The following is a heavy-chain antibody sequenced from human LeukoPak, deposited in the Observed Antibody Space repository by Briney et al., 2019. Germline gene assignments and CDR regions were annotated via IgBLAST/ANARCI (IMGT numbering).Heavy chain of an antibody. J-gene: IGHJ5*02. CDR1: GGSISRYY. D-gene: IGHD4-11*01. Sequence: SETLSLTCTVSGGSISRYYWSWIRQPAGKGLEWIGRIYTSGSTNYNPSLKSRVTMSVDTSKNQFSLKLSSVTAADTAVHYCAREALQLKRGWFDPWGQGTLVTVSS. CDR3: AREALQLKRGWFDP. V-gene: IGHV4-4*07. CDR2: IYTSGST.